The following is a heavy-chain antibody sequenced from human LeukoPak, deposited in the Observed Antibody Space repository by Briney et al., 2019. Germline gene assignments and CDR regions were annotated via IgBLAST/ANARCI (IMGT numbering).Heavy chain of an antibody. V-gene: IGHV3-53*01. D-gene: IGHD1-26*01. CDR2: LYSCGST. CDR3: ARLHRGSGAYFDF. CDR1: EFSISSNY. J-gene: IGHJ4*02. Sequence: GESLRLSCAASEFSISSNYMSWVRQAPAKGVEWVSVLYSCGSTYYADSVKVRFPISGDNSKNTLYLQLSSPRAEDTAVYYCARLHRGSGAYFDFCGQGTLVTVSS.